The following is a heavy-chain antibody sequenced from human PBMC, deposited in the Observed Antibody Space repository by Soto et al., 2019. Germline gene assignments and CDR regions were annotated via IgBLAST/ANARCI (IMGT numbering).Heavy chain of an antibody. J-gene: IGHJ4*01. V-gene: IGHV1-18*01. CDR2: ISAYNGNT. CDR1: GYTFSNYA. CDR3: ARDNGEESGPCDF. Sequence: ASVKVSCKASGYTFSNYALSWVRQAPGQGLEWMGWISAYNGNTIYTQKFRDRVTMTTDTSTSTAYMELRSLRSDDTAVYFCARDNGEESGPCDFWG. D-gene: IGHD3-3*01.